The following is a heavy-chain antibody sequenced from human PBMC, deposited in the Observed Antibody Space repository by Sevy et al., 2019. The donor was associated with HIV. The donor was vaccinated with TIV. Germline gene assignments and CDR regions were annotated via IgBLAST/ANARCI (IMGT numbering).Heavy chain of an antibody. D-gene: IGHD2-8*01. J-gene: IGHJ4*02. CDR2: LSFGCGEI. CDR3: AREGCTKPHDY. CDR1: GFTFSNYS. Sequence: GGSLRLSCAASGFTFSNYSMSSVRQPPGKGLEWVSTLSFGCGEINYADSVKGRFTISRDNSKSSVYLQMNNLRPEDTAVYYCAREGCTKPHDYWGQGTLVTVSS. V-gene: IGHV3-23*01.